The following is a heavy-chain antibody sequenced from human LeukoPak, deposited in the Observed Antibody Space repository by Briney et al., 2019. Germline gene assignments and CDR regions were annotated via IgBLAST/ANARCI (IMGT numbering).Heavy chain of an antibody. V-gene: IGHV3-7*01. D-gene: IGHD3-10*01. J-gene: IGHJ4*02. CDR1: GFTISRYW. Sequence: PGGSLRLSCAASGFTISRYWMSWVRQAPGKGLEWVAYIKEDGSENFYVGSVKGRFTISRDNARKSVYLQMNSLRVEDTAVYYCARGAGVFFDNWGQGTLVTVSS. CDR2: IKEDGSEN. CDR3: ARGAGVFFDN.